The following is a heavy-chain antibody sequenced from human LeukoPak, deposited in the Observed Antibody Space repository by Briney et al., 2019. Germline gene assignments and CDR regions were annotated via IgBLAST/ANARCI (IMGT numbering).Heavy chain of an antibody. J-gene: IGHJ4*02. V-gene: IGHV3-21*01. CDR2: ISSSSSYI. D-gene: IGHD3-22*01. Sequence: PGGSLRLSCAVSGLTFSSSWMDWVRQAPGKGLEWVSSISSSSSYIYYADSVKGRFTISRDNAKNSLYLQMNSLRAEDTAVYYCARDLGDLGNYYDSSGYYSCYFDYWGQGTLVTVSS. CDR3: ARDLGDLGNYYDSSGYYSCYFDY. CDR1: GLTFSSSW.